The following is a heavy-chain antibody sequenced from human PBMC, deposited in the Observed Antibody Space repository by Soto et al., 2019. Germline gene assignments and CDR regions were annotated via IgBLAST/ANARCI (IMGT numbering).Heavy chain of an antibody. J-gene: IGHJ3*02. Sequence: SETLSLTCTVSGGSISRYYWSWIRQPPGKGLEWIGYIYYSGSTNYNPSLKSRVTISVDTSKNQFSLKLSSVTAADTAVYYCARRYGSFFDIWGQGTMVTVS. CDR2: IYYSGST. V-gene: IGHV4-59*08. D-gene: IGHD3-10*01. CDR1: GGSISRYY. CDR3: ARRYGSFFDI.